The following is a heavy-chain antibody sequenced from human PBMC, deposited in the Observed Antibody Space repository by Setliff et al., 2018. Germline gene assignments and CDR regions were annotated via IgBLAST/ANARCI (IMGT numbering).Heavy chain of an antibody. V-gene: IGHV4-39*07. CDR1: GGSISSSSYY. D-gene: IGHD3-3*01. Sequence: PSETLSLTCTVSGGSISSSSYYWGWIRQSPGKGLEWIGSIYYSGSTYYNPSLKSRVTISVDKSKNQFSLKLSSVTAADTAVYYCARHGLQFLEWLSAFDYWGQGTLVTVSS. CDR2: IYYSGST. J-gene: IGHJ4*02. CDR3: ARHGLQFLEWLSAFDY.